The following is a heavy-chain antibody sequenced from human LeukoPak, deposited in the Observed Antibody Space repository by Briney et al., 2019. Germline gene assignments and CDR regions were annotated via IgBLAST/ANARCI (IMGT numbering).Heavy chain of an antibody. CDR3: ARRALGTSWYFDL. Sequence: PSETLSLTCTVSGGSLSSSSYYWGWIRQPPGKGLQWIGSIYYTGNTFYNPSLNSRVTISVDTSNNQYSLKLSSVTAADTAVYYCARRALGTSWYFDLWGRGTLVTVSS. CDR2: IYYTGNT. J-gene: IGHJ2*01. CDR1: GGSLSSSSYY. V-gene: IGHV4-39*01. D-gene: IGHD7-27*01.